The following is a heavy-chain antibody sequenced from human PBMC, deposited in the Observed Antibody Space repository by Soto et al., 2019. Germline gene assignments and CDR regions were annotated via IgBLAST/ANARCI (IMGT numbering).Heavy chain of an antibody. CDR1: GFTFINSA. CDR3: ATVDLAAAGRDY. D-gene: IGHD6-13*01. J-gene: IGHJ4*02. Sequence: QMQLVQSGPEVKKPGTSVKVSCKTSGFTFINSAVQWVRQARGQRIEWVGWIVVGSSNTNYAQKFQERVTITRDMSTSTAYMALSSLRSEDTAVYYCATVDLAAAGRDYWGQGTLLTVSS. CDR2: IVVGSSNT. V-gene: IGHV1-58*01.